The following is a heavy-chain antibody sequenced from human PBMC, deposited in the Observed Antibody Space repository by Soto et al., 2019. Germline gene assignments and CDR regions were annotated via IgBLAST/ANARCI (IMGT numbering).Heavy chain of an antibody. CDR1: GYTFTSYG. CDR3: ARDPNDSSAYYDNYYYGMDV. CDR2: INAGNGNT. D-gene: IGHD3-22*01. V-gene: IGHV1-3*01. Sequence: GASVKVSCKASGYTFTSYGIHWVRQAPGQRLERTGWINAGNGNTKYSEKFQGRVTITRDTSASTAYLELSSLRSEDTSAYYCARDPNDSSAYYDNYYYGMDVWGQGTTVAVSS. J-gene: IGHJ6*02.